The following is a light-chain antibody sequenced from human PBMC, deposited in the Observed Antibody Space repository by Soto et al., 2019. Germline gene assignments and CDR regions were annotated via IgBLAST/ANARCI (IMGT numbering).Light chain of an antibody. J-gene: IGLJ1*01. V-gene: IGLV2-14*03. Sequence: LTQPASVSGSPGQSITISCTGTSSDICGYNYVSWYQHHPGKAPKLIIYDVTNRPSGVSNPFSGSKSGNTASLTISGLQPEDEADYYCSSYTTSNTRQIVFGTGTKVTVL. CDR3: SSYTTSNTRQIV. CDR1: SSDICGYNY. CDR2: DVT.